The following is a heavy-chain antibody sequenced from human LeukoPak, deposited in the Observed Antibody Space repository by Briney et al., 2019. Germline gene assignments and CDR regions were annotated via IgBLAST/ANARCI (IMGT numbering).Heavy chain of an antibody. J-gene: IGHJ3*02. CDR2: ISYDGSNK. CDR3: ARGLNYDSSGDAFDI. CDR1: GFTFSSYG. V-gene: IGHV3-30*03. Sequence: GGSLRLSCAASGFTFSSYGMHWVRQAPGKGLEWVAVISYDGSNKYYADSVKGRFTISRDNSKNTLYLQMNSLRAEDTAVYYCARGLNYDSSGDAFDIWGQGTMVTVSS. D-gene: IGHD3-22*01.